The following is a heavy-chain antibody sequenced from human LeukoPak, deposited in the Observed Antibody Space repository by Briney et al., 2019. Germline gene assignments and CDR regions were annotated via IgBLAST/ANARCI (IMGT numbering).Heavy chain of an antibody. CDR3: ARLRGDYNYYYYYGMDV. V-gene: IGHV4-59*01. Sequence: SETLSLTCTVSGGSISSYYWSWIRQPPGKGLEWIGYIYYSGSTNYNPSLKSRVTISVDTSKNQFSLKLSSVTAADTAVYYCARLRGDYNYYYYYGMDVWGQGTTVTVSS. J-gene: IGHJ6*02. D-gene: IGHD4-17*01. CDR2: IYYSGST. CDR1: GGSISSYY.